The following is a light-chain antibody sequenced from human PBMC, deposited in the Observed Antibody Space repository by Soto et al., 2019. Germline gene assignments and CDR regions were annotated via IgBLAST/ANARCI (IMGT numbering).Light chain of an antibody. CDR2: DAS. Sequence: EIVLTQSPATLSLSPGERATLYCRASQSLDNYLAWYQHKPGQAPRLLIYDASTRATDIPARFSGSGSGTDFTLTISSLEPEDFAVYYCQQRGHWPSFGGGTKVEIK. V-gene: IGKV3-11*01. J-gene: IGKJ4*01. CDR3: QQRGHWPS. CDR1: QSLDNY.